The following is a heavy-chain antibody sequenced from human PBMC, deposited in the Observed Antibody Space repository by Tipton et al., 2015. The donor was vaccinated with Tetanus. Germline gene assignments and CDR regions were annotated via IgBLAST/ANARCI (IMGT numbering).Heavy chain of an antibody. V-gene: IGHV3-21*01. CDR2: ISSTSRYI. D-gene: IGHD2-2*01. J-gene: IGHJ4*02. Sequence: SLRLSCAASGFTFSTYTINWVRQAPGRGLEWVSSISSTSRYIYYADSLKGRFTISRDNAKNSLYLQMNSLRAEDTAVYYCARDSTYLFDYWGQGTLVTVSS. CDR3: ARDSTYLFDY. CDR1: GFTFSTYT.